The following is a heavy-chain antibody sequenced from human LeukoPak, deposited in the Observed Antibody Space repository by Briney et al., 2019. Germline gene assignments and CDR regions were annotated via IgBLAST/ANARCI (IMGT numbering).Heavy chain of an antibody. CDR3: AVTITGTTSRFGAFDI. CDR1: GGTFSSYA. D-gene: IGHD1-20*01. J-gene: IGHJ3*02. Sequence: GASVKVSCKASGGTFSSYAISWVRQAPGQGHEWMGGIIPIFGTANYAQKFQGRVTITTDESTSTAYMELSSLRSEDTAVYYCAVTITGTTSRFGAFDIWGQGTMVTVSS. V-gene: IGHV1-69*05. CDR2: IIPIFGTA.